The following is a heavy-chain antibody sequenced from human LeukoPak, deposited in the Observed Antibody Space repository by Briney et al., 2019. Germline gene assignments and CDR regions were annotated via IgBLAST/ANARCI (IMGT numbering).Heavy chain of an antibody. V-gene: IGHV3-30*14. D-gene: IGHD4-17*01. CDR1: GFTFGGHA. CDR3: ASRSGGDYPYFDY. J-gene: IGHJ4*02. CDR2: ISSDGSTK. Sequence: GGSLRLSCAASGFTFGGHAMHWVRQAPGKGLEWVAVISSDGSTKYYAESVKGRFTISRDNSKNTLYLQMNSLRVEDTALYYCASRSGGDYPYFDYWGQGTLVTVSS.